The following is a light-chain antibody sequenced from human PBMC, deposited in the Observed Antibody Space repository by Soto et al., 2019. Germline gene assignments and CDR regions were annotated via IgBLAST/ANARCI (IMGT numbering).Light chain of an antibody. CDR3: QQCSISPLT. CDR2: DAS. CDR1: QSVPKNY. J-gene: IGKJ4*01. V-gene: IGKV3-20*01. Sequence: EIVLTQSPGTLSLYPGERATLSCRASQSVPKNYLAWYQQKPGQAPRLLIYDASSRAAGIPDRFSGSGSGTDFTLTISRLEPEDFAVYYCQQCSISPLTFGGGTKVDIK.